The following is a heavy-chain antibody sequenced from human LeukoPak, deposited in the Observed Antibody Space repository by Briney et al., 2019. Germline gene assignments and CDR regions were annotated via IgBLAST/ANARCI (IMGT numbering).Heavy chain of an antibody. CDR2: ISAYNGNT. J-gene: IGHJ4*02. Sequence: ASVKVSCKASGYTFTSYGISWVRQAPGQGLEWMGWISAYNGNTDYAQKFQGRVTMTTDTSTGTAYMELRSLRSDDTAMYYCARANNWNYALGYWGQGTPVTVSS. D-gene: IGHD1-7*01. V-gene: IGHV1-18*01. CDR1: GYTFTSYG. CDR3: ARANNWNYALGY.